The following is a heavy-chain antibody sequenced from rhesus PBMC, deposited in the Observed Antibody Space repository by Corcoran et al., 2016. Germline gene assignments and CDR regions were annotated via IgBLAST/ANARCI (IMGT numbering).Heavy chain of an antibody. D-gene: IGHD4-29*01. V-gene: IGHV3S16*01. J-gene: IGHJ4*01. CDR3: TSSLDYGTTWYFDY. CDR1: GFTFSSYG. Sequence: EVQLVESGGGLVQPGGSLRLSCAASGFTFSSYGMSWVRQAPGKGLEWVSSISSASSYIYYADSVKGRFTISRDNAKNSLSLQMNSLRAEDTAVYYCTSSLDYGTTWYFDYWGQGVLVTVSS. CDR2: ISSASSYI.